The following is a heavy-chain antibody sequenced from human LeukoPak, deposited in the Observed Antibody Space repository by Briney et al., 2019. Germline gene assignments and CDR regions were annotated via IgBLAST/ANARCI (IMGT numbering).Heavy chain of an antibody. CDR1: GGSISSGGYS. CDR3: ARGDGPFDY. V-gene: IGHV4-30-2*01. D-gene: IGHD5-24*01. Sequence: SQTLSLTCAVSGGSISSGGYSWSWIRQPPGRGLEWIGYIYHSGSTYYNPSLKSRVTISVDRSKNQFSLKLSSVTAADTAVYYCARGDGPFDYWGQGTLVTVSS. J-gene: IGHJ4*02. CDR2: IYHSGST.